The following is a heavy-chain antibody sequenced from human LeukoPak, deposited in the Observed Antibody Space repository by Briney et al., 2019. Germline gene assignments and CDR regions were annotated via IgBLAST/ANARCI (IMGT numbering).Heavy chain of an antibody. D-gene: IGHD6-13*01. CDR2: IYYSGST. J-gene: IGHJ3*02. CDR1: GDSISSSSYY. V-gene: IGHV4-39*07. CDR3: ADIAAAGGTDAFDI. Sequence: KSSETLSLTCTVSGDSISSSSYYWGWIRQPPGKGLEWIGSIYYSGSTYYNPSLKSRVTISVDTSRNQFSLKLSSVTAADTAVYYCADIAAAGGTDAFDIWGQGTMVTVSS.